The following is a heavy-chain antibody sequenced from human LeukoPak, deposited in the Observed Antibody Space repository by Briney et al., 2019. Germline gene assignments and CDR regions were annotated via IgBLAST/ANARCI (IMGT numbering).Heavy chain of an antibody. CDR1: GFTVSSNY. J-gene: IGHJ4*02. Sequence: GGSLRLSCAASGFTVSSNYMGWVRQAPGKGLEWVSVIYSGGSTYYADSVKGRFTISRDNSKNTLYLQMNSLRAEDTAVYYCARLFWSGTQYYFDYWGQGTLVTVSS. V-gene: IGHV3-53*01. CDR3: ARLFWSGTQYYFDY. D-gene: IGHD3-3*01. CDR2: IYSGGST.